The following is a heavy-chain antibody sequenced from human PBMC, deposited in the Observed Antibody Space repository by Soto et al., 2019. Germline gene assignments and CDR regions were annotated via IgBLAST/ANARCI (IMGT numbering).Heavy chain of an antibody. V-gene: IGHV3-30*18. J-gene: IGHJ4*02. CDR1: GFIFSNYG. D-gene: IGHD2-15*01. CDR2: ISFDGKNR. CDR3: AKRGDVVGGSEHPCFEY. Sequence: QVQLVESGGGVVQPGKSLRLSCAASGFIFSNYGMHWVRQAPGKGLEWVALISFDGKNRNYADSVKGRFTIYRDNPKNTLYLEMNSLRPEDTAFYDCAKRGDVVGGSEHPCFEYWGQGTLVTVSS.